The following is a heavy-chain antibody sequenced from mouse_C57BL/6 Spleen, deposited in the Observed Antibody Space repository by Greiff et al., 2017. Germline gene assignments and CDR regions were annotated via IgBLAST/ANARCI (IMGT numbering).Heavy chain of an antibody. Sequence: VQLQQSGAELVRPGASVTLSCKASGYTFTDYEMHWVKQTPVHGLEWIGAIDPETGGTAYNQKFKGQAILTADKSSSTAYMELRSLTSEDSAVDYCTRGGLPGAWFAYWGQGTLVTVSA. CDR1: GYTFTDYE. J-gene: IGHJ3*01. D-gene: IGHD2-4*01. CDR3: TRGGLPGAWFAY. CDR2: IDPETGGT. V-gene: IGHV1-15*01.